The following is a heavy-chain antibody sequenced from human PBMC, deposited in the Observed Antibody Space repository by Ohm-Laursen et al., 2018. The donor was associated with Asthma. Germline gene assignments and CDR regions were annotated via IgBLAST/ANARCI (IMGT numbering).Heavy chain of an antibody. D-gene: IGHD3-3*01. Sequence: SVKVSCKASGYTFTSYYMNWVRQAPGQGLEWMGGIIPIFGTANYAQKFQGRVTITADESTSTASMELSSLRSEDTAVYYCAREGDLMSGHAFDFWGEGTLVTVSS. V-gene: IGHV1-69*13. J-gene: IGHJ4*02. CDR1: GYTFTSYY. CDR3: AREGDLMSGHAFDF. CDR2: IIPIFGTA.